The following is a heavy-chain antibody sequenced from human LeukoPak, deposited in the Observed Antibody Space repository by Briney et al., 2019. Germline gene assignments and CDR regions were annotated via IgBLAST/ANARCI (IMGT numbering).Heavy chain of an antibody. CDR1: GFTFSSYD. J-gene: IGHJ4*02. CDR2: IGTAGDT. D-gene: IGHD6-19*01. CDR3: ARATTVAGFDY. Sequence: GGSLRLSCAASGFTFSSYDMHWVRQATGKGLEWVSAIGTAGDTYYPGSVKGRFTISRENAKNSLYLQMNSLRAGDTVVYYCARATTVAGFDYWGQGTLVTVSS. V-gene: IGHV3-13*01.